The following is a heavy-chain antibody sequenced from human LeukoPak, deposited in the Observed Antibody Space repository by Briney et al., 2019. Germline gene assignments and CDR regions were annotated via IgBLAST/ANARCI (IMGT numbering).Heavy chain of an antibody. Sequence: GGSLRLSCAASGFTFSSYSMNWVRQAPGKGLEWVSSISSSSNYIYYADSVKGRFTISRDNAKNSLYLQMNSLRAEDTAVYYCARDGLDDSSGYYYDYYYGMDVWGQGTTVTVSS. CDR1: GFTFSSYS. CDR3: ARDGLDDSSGYYYDYYYGMDV. CDR2: ISSSSNYI. V-gene: IGHV3-21*01. J-gene: IGHJ6*02. D-gene: IGHD3-22*01.